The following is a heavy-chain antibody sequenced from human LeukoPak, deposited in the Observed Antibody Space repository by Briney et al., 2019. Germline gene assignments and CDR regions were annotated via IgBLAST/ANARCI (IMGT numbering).Heavy chain of an antibody. J-gene: IGHJ6*02. V-gene: IGHV4-4*07. CDR3: ARLGGYNPYYYYGMDV. Sequence: PSETLSLTCTVSGGSISSYYWSWIRQPAGKGLEWIGRIYTSGSTNYNPSLKSRVTISVDTSKNQFSLKLSSVTAADTAVYYCARLGGYNPYYYYGMDVWGQGTTVTVSS. CDR1: GGSISSYY. CDR2: IYTSGST. D-gene: IGHD5-24*01.